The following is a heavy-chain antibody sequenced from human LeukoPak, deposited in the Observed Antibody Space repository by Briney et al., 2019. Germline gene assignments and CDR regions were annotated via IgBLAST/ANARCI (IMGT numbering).Heavy chain of an antibody. J-gene: IGHJ4*02. D-gene: IGHD3-22*01. Sequence: SETLSLTCTVSGGSFSTYYWSWIRQPPGRGLEWIGYIYYSGSTNYNPSLQSRVTISVDTSKNQFSLRLSSVTAADTAMYYCARENSYYDSSGYYYGSGYFDYWGQGTLVTVSS. V-gene: IGHV4-59*01. CDR1: GGSFSTYY. CDR2: IYYSGST. CDR3: ARENSYYDSSGYYYGSGYFDY.